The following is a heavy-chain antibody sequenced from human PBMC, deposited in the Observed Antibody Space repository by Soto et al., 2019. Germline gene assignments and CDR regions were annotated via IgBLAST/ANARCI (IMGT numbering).Heavy chain of an antibody. D-gene: IGHD6-13*01. Sequence: SETLSLTCAVYGGSFSGYYWSWIRQPPGKGLEWIGEINHSGSTNYNPSLKSRVTISVDTSKNQFSLKLSSVTAADTAVYYCARARESSSWYPRRSYLSNFDYWGQGTLVSVS. CDR3: ARARESSSWYPRRSYLSNFDY. CDR2: INHSGST. V-gene: IGHV4-34*01. CDR1: GGSFSGYY. J-gene: IGHJ4*02.